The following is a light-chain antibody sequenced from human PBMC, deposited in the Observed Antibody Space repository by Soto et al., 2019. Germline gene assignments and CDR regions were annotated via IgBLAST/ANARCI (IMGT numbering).Light chain of an antibody. CDR3: QQYYSSPWT. CDR1: QSVLYSSNNKNY. J-gene: IGKJ1*01. V-gene: IGKV4-1*01. CDR2: WAS. Sequence: DIVMTQSPDSLAVSLGERATINCKSSQSVLYSSNNKNYLAWYQQKSGQPPKLLIYWASTRESGVPDRFSGSGSGTDFTLPISSLQAADVAVYYCQQYYSSPWTFGQGTKVEIK.